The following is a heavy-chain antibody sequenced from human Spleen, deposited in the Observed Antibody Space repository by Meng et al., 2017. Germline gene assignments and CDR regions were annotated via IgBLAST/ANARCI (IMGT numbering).Heavy chain of an antibody. Sequence: ASVKVSCKASGFTFTRYYYHWVRQTPGQGLEWMGIINPSGGRPTYAQKLQGRVTLTRDTSTTTVYMELSSLRSEDTAIYYCARDVGADAFDLWGQGTMVTVSS. CDR3: ARDVGADAFDL. V-gene: IGHV1-46*04. D-gene: IGHD3-16*01. J-gene: IGHJ3*01. CDR1: GFTFTRYY. CDR2: INPSGGRP.